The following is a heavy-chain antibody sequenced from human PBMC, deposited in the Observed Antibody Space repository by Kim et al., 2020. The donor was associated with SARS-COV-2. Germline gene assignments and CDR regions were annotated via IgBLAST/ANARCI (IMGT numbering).Heavy chain of an antibody. V-gene: IGHV4-4*07. CDR2: IYTSGST. CDR3: ASWMYSSSWYLRDYYYGMDV. Sequence: SETRSLTCTVSGGSISSYYWSWIRQPAGKGLEWIGRIYTSGSTNYNPSLKSRVTMSVDTSKNQFSLKLSSVTAADTAVYYCASWMYSSSWYLRDYYYGMDVWGQGTTVTVSS. CDR1: GGSISSYY. J-gene: IGHJ6*02. D-gene: IGHD6-13*01.